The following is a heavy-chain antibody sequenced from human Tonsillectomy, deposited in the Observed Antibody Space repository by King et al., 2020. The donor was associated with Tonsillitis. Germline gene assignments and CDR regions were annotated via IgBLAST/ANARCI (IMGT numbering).Heavy chain of an antibody. Sequence: QLQESGPGLVKPSETLSLTCTVSGGSISSYFWSWIRQPPGKGLEWIGYIYYSGSTNYSPSLRSRVTMSVDTSKNQFSLKLSSVSAADTAVYYCARDREERAGYCSGGSCLDAFDIWGQGTMVTVSS. J-gene: IGHJ3*02. CDR1: GGSISSYF. V-gene: IGHV4-59*01. CDR2: IYYSGST. D-gene: IGHD2-15*01. CDR3: ARDREERAGYCSGGSCLDAFDI.